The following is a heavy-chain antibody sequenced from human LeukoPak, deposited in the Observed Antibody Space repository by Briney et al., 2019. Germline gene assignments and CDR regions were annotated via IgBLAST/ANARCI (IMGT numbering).Heavy chain of an antibody. CDR1: GYTFTSYD. V-gene: IGHV1-8*01. Sequence: ASVNVSYKASGYTFTSYDINWVRQATGQGLEWMGWMNPNSGNTGYAQKFQGRVTMTRNTSISTAYMELSSLRSEDTAVYYCARVPYCGGDCYNRYFDYWGQGTLVTVSS. D-gene: IGHD2-21*02. J-gene: IGHJ4*02. CDR3: ARVPYCGGDCYNRYFDY. CDR2: MNPNSGNT.